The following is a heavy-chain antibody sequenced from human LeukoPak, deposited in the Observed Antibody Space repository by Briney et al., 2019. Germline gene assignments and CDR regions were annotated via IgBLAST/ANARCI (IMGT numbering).Heavy chain of an antibody. CDR1: GFTFSSYA. CDR2: IEVGGAIT. CDR3: ARDSCGGDCDAFDI. Sequence: QAGGSLRLSCAASGFTFSSYAMTWVRRAPGKGLEWVSTIEVGGAITHYAASVKGRFTISRDNSKNTLYLQMNSLRAEDTAVYYCARDSCGGDCDAFDIWGQGTMVTVSS. D-gene: IGHD2-21*02. V-gene: IGHV3-23*01. J-gene: IGHJ3*02.